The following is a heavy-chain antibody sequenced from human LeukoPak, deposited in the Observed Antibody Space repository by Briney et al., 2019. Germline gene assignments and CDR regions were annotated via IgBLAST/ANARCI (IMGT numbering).Heavy chain of an antibody. D-gene: IGHD2-2*01. CDR1: GFTFSTYA. J-gene: IGHJ4*02. CDR2: ICGSDGSR. CDR3: ARGGSPSCYSSSGY. V-gene: IGHV3-23*01. Sequence: GGSLRLSCAASGFTFSTYAMSWVRQAPGKGLEWVSAICGSDGSRYYADSVKGRFTISRDNSKNTLYLQMNSLRGEDTAVFYCARGGSPSCYSSSGYWGQGTLVTVSS.